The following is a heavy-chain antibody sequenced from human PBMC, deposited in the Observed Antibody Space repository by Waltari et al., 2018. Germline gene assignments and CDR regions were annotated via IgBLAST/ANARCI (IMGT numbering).Heavy chain of an antibody. CDR2: IWYDGSNK. J-gene: IGHJ4*02. CDR3: ARVGYYDFWSGYPPESYFDY. V-gene: IGHV3-33*01. D-gene: IGHD3-3*01. Sequence: QVQLVESGGGVVQPGWSLRLSCAASGFTFSSYGMHWFRQAPGNGLEWVAVIWYDGSNKYYADSVKGRFTISRDNSKNTLYLQMNSLRAEDTAVYYCARVGYYDFWSGYPPESYFDYWGQGTLVTVSS. CDR1: GFTFSSYG.